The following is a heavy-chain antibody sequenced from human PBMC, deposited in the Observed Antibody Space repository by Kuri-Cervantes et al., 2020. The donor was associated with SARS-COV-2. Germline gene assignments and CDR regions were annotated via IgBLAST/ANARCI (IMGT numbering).Heavy chain of an antibody. Sequence: SETLSLTCTVSGGSISSFYWSWIRQPPGKGLEWIGYIYYSGSTNYSPSLKSRVTISVDTFKNQFSLKLTSVTAADTAVYYCARRSYYDFFTGYYIPFYMDVWGKGTTVTVSS. V-gene: IGHV4-59*08. CDR2: IYYSGST. J-gene: IGHJ6*03. CDR1: GGSISSFY. D-gene: IGHD3-9*01. CDR3: ARRSYYDFFTGYYIPFYMDV.